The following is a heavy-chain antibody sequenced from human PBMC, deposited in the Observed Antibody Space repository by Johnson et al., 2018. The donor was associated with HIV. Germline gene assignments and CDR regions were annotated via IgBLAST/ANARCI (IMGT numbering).Heavy chain of an antibody. D-gene: IGHD5-24*01. Sequence: QVQLVESGGGLVKPGGSLRLSCTASGFTFSDYYMSWIRQAPGKGLEWVSYISSSGSTIYDADSVKGRFTISRDNSKNTLYLQMNRLRAEDTAVYYCVRACRDGYTCDAFDIWGQGTMVTVSS. CDR1: GFTFSDYY. V-gene: IGHV3-11*04. CDR3: VRACRDGYTCDAFDI. CDR2: ISSSGSTI. J-gene: IGHJ3*02.